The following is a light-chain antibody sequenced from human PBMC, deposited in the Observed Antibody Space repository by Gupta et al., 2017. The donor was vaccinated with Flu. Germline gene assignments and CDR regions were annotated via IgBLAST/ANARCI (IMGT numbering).Light chain of an antibody. V-gene: IGLV2-8*01. Sequence: SVPISCTGTSSDVGGYNQVSWYQQYPGKAPKLMIYEVSKRPAGVPDRFSGSKSGNTASLTVSGLQAEDEAVFYCSSYAGAKNLVFGGGTKLTVL. CDR3: SSYAGAKNLV. CDR2: EVS. CDR1: SSDVGGYNQ. J-gene: IGLJ3*02.